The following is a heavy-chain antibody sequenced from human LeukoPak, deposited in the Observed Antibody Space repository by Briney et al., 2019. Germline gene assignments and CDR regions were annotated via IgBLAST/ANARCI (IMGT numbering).Heavy chain of an antibody. D-gene: IGHD3-10*01. CDR2: ISGSGGST. CDR3: AKTGKNYGSGSYLVYYFDY. J-gene: IGHJ4*02. V-gene: IGHV3-23*01. CDR1: GFTFSSHA. Sequence: PGGSLRLSCAASGFTFSSHAMSWVRQAPGKGLEWVSAISGSGGSTYYADSVKGRFTISRDNSKNTLYLQMNSLRAEDTAVYYCAKTGKNYGSGSYLVYYFDYWGQGTLVTVSS.